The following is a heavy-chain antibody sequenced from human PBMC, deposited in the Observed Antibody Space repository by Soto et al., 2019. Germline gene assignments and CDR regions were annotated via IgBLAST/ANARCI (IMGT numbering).Heavy chain of an antibody. CDR3: ASLYCSSTSCSPDPYYYYGMDV. CDR1: GGTFSSYA. CDR2: IIPIFGTA. V-gene: IGHV1-69*01. Sequence: QVQLVQSGAEVKKPGSSVKVSCKASGGTFSSYAISWVRQAPGQGLEWMGGIIPIFGTANYAQKFQGRVTITADESTSTAYMELSSLRSEDTALYYCASLYCSSTSCSPDPYYYYGMDVWGQGTTVTVSS. D-gene: IGHD2-2*01. J-gene: IGHJ6*02.